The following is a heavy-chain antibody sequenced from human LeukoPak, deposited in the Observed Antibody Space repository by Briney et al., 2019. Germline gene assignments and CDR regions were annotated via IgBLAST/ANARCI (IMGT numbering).Heavy chain of an antibody. CDR3: VRQVADYFYYYMDV. V-gene: IGHV4-39*01. CDR1: GGSVSSSNYY. D-gene: IGHD2-15*01. J-gene: IGHJ6*03. Sequence: SETLSLTCTVSGGSVSSSNYYWGWVRQPPGKGLEWVGSIYFSETTYYNPSLKRRITISLDTSKNQFSLKLSSVTAADTAVYYCVRQVADYFYYYMDVWGKGTTVTVTS. CDR2: IYFSETT.